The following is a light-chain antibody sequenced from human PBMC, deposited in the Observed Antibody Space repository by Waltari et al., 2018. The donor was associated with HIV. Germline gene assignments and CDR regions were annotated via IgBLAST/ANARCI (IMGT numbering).Light chain of an antibody. CDR2: ADA. J-gene: IGLJ2*01. CDR1: TPNIGSSN. V-gene: IGLV1-44*01. CDR3: STWDERLNGVV. Sequence: QSVLTQPPSASGAPGQRVTISCSGSTPNIGSSNVTWYQQFSRAAPKLLIYADAQRPSGVPDRFSGSKSGTSASLVISGLQSEDEADYYCSTWDERLNGVVFGGGPRLTVV.